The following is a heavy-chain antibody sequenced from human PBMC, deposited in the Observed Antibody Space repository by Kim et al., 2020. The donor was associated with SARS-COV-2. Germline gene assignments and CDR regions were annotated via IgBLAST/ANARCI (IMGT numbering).Heavy chain of an antibody. CDR2: INHSGST. J-gene: IGHJ6*02. Sequence: SETLSLTCAVYGGSFSGYYWSWIRQPPGKGLEWIGEINHSGSTNYNPSLKSRVTISVDTSKNQFSLKLSSVTAADTAVYYCARGWYSSSWYDLYDYGMDVWGQGTTVTVSS. CDR3: ARGWYSSSWYDLYDYGMDV. D-gene: IGHD6-13*01. CDR1: GGSFSGYY. V-gene: IGHV4-34*01.